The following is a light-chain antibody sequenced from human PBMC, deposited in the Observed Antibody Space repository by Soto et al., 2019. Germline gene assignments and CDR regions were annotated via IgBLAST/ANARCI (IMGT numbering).Light chain of an antibody. CDR2: DAS. Sequence: IVMTQSPDTLSVSPGERATLSCRASQSVGSNLAWYQQKPGQSPSLLIYDASTRATGVPARFTGSGFGTDFTLTISGLQSEDSAVYYCQQYNYWPPLTFGRGSKVEIK. J-gene: IGKJ4*01. CDR1: QSVGSN. CDR3: QQYNYWPPLT. V-gene: IGKV3-15*01.